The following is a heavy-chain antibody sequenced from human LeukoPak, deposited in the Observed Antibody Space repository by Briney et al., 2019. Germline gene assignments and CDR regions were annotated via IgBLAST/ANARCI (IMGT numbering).Heavy chain of an antibody. D-gene: IGHD3-10*01. CDR2: IIPIFGTA. J-gene: IGHJ5*02. Sequence: SVKVSCKASGGTFSSYAISWVRQAPGQGLEWMGGIIPIFGTANYAQKFQGRVTTSRNTSISTAYMELGSLGSEDTAVYYCARVPRRGERFDPWGQGTLVTVSS. CDR1: GGTFSSYA. V-gene: IGHV1-69*05. CDR3: ARVPRRGERFDP.